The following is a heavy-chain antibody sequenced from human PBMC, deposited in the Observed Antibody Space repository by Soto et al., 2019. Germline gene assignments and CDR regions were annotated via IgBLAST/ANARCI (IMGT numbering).Heavy chain of an antibody. CDR3: ARINADTYSHYYAMDV. CDR2: IFSDAER. J-gene: IGHJ6*02. CDR1: GFSLSNGRMG. V-gene: IGHV2-26*03. Sequence: QVTLKESGPVLVKPTETLTLTCTISGFSLSNGRMGVSWIRQSPGKALEWLAHIFSDAERSYSTSMQSRLTISTDTSGTQVVLTMTNMAPVDTCTYYCARINADTYSHYYAMDVWGQGTTVTVSS.